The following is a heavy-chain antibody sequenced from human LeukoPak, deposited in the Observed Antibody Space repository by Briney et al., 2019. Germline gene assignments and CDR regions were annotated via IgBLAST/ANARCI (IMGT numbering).Heavy chain of an antibody. CDR3: ARSGCSGGSCYSWYYYGMDV. Sequence: SQTLSLTCAVSGGSISSGGYSWSWIRQPPGKGLEWIGYIYHSGSTYYNPSLKSRVTISVDRSKNQFSLKLSSVTAADTAVYYCARSGCSGGSCYSWYYYGMDVWGQGTTVTVSS. J-gene: IGHJ6*02. D-gene: IGHD2-15*01. CDR1: GGSISSGGYS. V-gene: IGHV4-30-2*01. CDR2: IYHSGST.